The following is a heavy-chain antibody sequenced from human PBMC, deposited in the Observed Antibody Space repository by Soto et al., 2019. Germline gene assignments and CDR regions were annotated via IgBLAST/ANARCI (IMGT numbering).Heavy chain of an antibody. CDR1: GFIFSSYW. CDR3: ARRALLWFGGMDV. CDR2: IKQDGSEK. J-gene: IGHJ6*02. Sequence: EVQLVESGGGLVQPGGSLRLSCAASGFIFSSYWMSWVRQAPGKGLEWVANIKQDGSEKYYVDSVKGRFTISRDNAKNSLYLQMNSLRAEDTAVYYCARRALLWFGGMDVWGQGTTVTVSS. D-gene: IGHD3-10*01. V-gene: IGHV3-7*01.